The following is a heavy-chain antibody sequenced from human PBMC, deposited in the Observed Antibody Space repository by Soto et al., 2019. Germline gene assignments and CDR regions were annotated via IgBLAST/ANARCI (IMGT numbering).Heavy chain of an antibody. J-gene: IGHJ3*02. Sequence: GGSLRLSCAASGFIFSTYAMNWVRQAPGKGLEWVSAISSGGDSAYYAESVRGRFTISRDNSINTLYLQMRSLRPEDTAVYYCAHPRGYGVFDAVDIWGQGTMVTVSS. D-gene: IGHD4-17*01. V-gene: IGHV3-23*01. CDR2: ISSGGDSA. CDR3: AHPRGYGVFDAVDI. CDR1: GFIFSTYA.